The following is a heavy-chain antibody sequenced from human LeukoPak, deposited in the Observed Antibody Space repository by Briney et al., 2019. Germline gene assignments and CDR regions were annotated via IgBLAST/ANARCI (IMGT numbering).Heavy chain of an antibody. V-gene: IGHV3-33*01. J-gene: IGHJ4*02. CDR1: GFTFCSHS. CDR2: IWYDGSNK. CDR3: AGSIPVAGTSDY. Sequence: GGSLRLSCAPSGFTFCSHSMHWVCQAPGKGLEWVAVIWYDGSNKYYADSVKGRFTISRDNSKNTLYLQMNSLRVEDTAVYYCAGSIPVAGTSDYWGQGTLVTVSS. D-gene: IGHD6-19*01.